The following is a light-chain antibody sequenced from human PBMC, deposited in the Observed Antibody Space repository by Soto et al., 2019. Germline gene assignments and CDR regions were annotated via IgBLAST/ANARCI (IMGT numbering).Light chain of an antibody. V-gene: IGLV1-44*01. CDR2: SNN. CDR3: AAWDDSLNGNV. Sequence: QSALTQPPSASATPGQRVNISCSGSSSNIGKNTVNWYQQLPGTSPKLVIYSNNQRPSGVPDRFSGSKSGTSASLAISGLQSEDEADYYCAAWDDSLNGNVFGTGTKVTVL. CDR1: SSNIGKNT. J-gene: IGLJ1*01.